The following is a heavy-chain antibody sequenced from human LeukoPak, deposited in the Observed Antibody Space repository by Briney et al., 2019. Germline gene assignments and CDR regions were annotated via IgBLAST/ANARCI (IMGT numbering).Heavy chain of an antibody. D-gene: IGHD5-12*01. Sequence: ASVKVSCKASGYTFTSYAMNWVRQAPGQGLEWMGWINPNSGGTNYAQKFQGRVTMTRDTSISTAYMELSRLRSDDTAVYYCARDVSRGYVAYWGQGTLVTVSS. CDR3: ARDVSRGYVAY. CDR1: GYTFTSYA. V-gene: IGHV1-2*02. CDR2: INPNSGGT. J-gene: IGHJ4*02.